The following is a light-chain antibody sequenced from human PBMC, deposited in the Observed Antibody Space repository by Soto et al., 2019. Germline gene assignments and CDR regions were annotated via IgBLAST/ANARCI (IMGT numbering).Light chain of an antibody. J-gene: IGKJ5*01. CDR1: QSVSTY. CDR2: DAF. Sequence: EIVLTQSPATLSLSPGERATLSCRASQSVSTYLAWYQQKPGQAPRLLIYDAFKRATGIPARFSGSGSGTDFTLTISSLEPEDFAVYYCQQRSNWPLLSFGGGTRLEIK. V-gene: IGKV3-11*01. CDR3: QQRSNWPLLS.